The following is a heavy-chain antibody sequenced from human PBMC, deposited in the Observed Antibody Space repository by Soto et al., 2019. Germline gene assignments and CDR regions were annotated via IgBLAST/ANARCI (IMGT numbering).Heavy chain of an antibody. J-gene: IGHJ3*02. V-gene: IGHV1-3*01. Sequence: XVKVSFTGAGYAFTSYAMPGVRHAPGQRLEWMGWINAGNGNTKYSQKFQGRVTITRDTSASTAYMELSSMRSEDTAVYYCARPGGRYDAFDIWGQGTMVTVSS. D-gene: IGHD3-10*01. CDR2: INAGNGNT. CDR3: ARPGGRYDAFDI. CDR1: GYAFTSYA.